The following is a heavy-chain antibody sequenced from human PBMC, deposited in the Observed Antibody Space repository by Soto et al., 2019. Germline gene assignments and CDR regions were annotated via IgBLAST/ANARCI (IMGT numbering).Heavy chain of an antibody. CDR3: ARVFVLIGDNWFDP. CDR2: IYYSGST. V-gene: IGHV4-31*03. Sequence: SETLSLTCTVSGGSISSGGYYWSWIRQHPGKGLEWIGYIYYSGSTYYNPSLKSRVTISVDTSKNQFSLKLSSVTAADTAVYYCARVFVLIGDNWFDPWGQGTLVTVPS. D-gene: IGHD2-8*01. CDR1: GGSISSGGYY. J-gene: IGHJ5*02.